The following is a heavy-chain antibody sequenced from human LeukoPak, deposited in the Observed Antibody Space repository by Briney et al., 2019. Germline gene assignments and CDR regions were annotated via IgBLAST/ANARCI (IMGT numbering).Heavy chain of an antibody. V-gene: IGHV3-53*01. CDR1: GFTVSNNY. J-gene: IGHJ4*02. CDR2: IYTGGTA. Sequence: GGSLRLSCAASGFTVSNNYMSWVRQAPGKGLEWVSFIYTGGTAYYADSVKGRFTISRDNSKNTLYLQMNALRAEDTALYYCARARHPWISGTYWYYFDYWGQGTLVTVSS. D-gene: IGHD3-10*01. CDR3: ARARHPWISGTYWYYFDY.